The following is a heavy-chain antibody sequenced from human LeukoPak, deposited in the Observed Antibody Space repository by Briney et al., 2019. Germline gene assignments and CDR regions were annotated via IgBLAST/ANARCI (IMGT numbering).Heavy chain of an antibody. CDR2: IGIAADT. CDR1: GFAFSSCD. J-gene: IGHJ4*02. D-gene: IGHD2-15*01. V-gene: IGHV3-13*04. Sequence: SGGSLRLSCAASGFAFSSCDMHWVRQATGKGLEWVSRIGIAADTYYAGSVKGRFTISRDNVKNSLYLQMNSLRAGDTAVYYCVRAVYCSGGSCTLLPPLWGQGALVTVSS. CDR3: VRAVYCSGGSCTLLPPL.